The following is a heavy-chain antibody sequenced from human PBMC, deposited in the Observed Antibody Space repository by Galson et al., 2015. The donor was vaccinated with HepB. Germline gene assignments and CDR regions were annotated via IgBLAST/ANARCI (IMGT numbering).Heavy chain of an antibody. CDR1: GFTFSSYG. CDR2: ISYDGSNK. CDR3: AKSKVGV. V-gene: IGHV3-30*18. Sequence: SLRLSCAASGFTFSSYGMHWVRQAPGKGLEWVAVISYDGSNKYYADSVKGRFTISRDNSKNTLYLQMNSLRAEDTAVYYCAKSKVGVWGQGTLVTVSS. D-gene: IGHD3-10*01. J-gene: IGHJ4*02.